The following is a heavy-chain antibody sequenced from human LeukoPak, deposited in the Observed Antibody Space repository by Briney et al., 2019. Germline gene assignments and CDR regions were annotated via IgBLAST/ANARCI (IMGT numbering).Heavy chain of an antibody. J-gene: IGHJ3*01. V-gene: IGHV3-66*01. CDR3: ARSGDTVLGAFDV. D-gene: IGHD3-16*01. CDR1: GFTVSSNY. CDR2: IYSGGST. Sequence: PGGSLRLSCAASGFTVSSNYMSWVRQAPGKGLEWVSAIYSGGSTYYADSVKGRFTISRDNSKNTLYLQMNSLRVEDTAVYYCARSGDTVLGAFDVWGQGTMVTVSS.